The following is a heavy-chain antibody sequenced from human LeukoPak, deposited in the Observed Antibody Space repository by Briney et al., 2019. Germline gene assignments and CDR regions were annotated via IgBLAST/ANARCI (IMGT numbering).Heavy chain of an antibody. J-gene: IGHJ3*01. CDR3: GMSGDRVPLQDDVFDV. Sequence: GESLKISCKVSGYSFTSYCIGWVRQMPGKGLEWMGIIYPGDSGPTYSPYFQGQVTISVDKSINTAYLQWSSLQASDTAIYYCGMSGDRVPLQDDVFDVWGQGTMVTVST. D-gene: IGHD1-26*01. CDR2: IYPGDSGP. V-gene: IGHV5-51*01. CDR1: GYSFTSYC.